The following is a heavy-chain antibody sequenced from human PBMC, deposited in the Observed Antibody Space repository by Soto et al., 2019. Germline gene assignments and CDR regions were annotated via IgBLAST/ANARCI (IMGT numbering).Heavy chain of an antibody. CDR3: AKRCDSGWYPPPTENYYYGMDV. Sequence: SGGALRLSCAASGFTFSSYDMHRVRPATGKSLEWVSAIGTAGDTYYPGSVKGRFTISRDNSKNTLYLQMNSLRAEDTAVYYCAKRCDSGWYPPPTENYYYGMDVWGQGTTVTVSS. J-gene: IGHJ6*02. CDR1: GFTFSSYD. V-gene: IGHV3-13*04. D-gene: IGHD6-19*01. CDR2: IGTAGDT.